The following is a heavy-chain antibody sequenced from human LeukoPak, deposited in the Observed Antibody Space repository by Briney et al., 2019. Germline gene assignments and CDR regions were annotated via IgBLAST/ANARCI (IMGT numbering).Heavy chain of an antibody. CDR3: ARGLVGATWDDAFDT. D-gene: IGHD1-26*01. CDR1: GYTFTSYG. Sequence: ASVKVSCKASGYTFTSYGISWVRQAPGQGLEWMGWISAYNGNTNYAQKLQGRVTMTTDTSTSTAYMELRSLRSDDTAVYYCARGLVGATWDDAFDTWGQGTMVIVSS. V-gene: IGHV1-18*01. J-gene: IGHJ3*02. CDR2: ISAYNGNT.